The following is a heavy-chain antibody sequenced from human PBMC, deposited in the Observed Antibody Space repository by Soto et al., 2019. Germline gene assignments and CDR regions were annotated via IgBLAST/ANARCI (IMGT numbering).Heavy chain of an antibody. CDR3: AHRPYYYSDSSGYYFH. J-gene: IGHJ4*02. V-gene: IGHV2-5*01. CDR2: IYGNDDK. D-gene: IGHD3-22*01. Sequence: QITLKESAPTLVKPTQTLTLTCTLSGFSLTTNRVAVGWIRQPPGKALEWLALIYGNDDKEYSPSLKSRLTILKDTSKNQVALTVTNMDPVDTATYYCAHRPYYYSDSSGYYFHWGQGTLVTVSS. CDR1: GFSLTTNRVA.